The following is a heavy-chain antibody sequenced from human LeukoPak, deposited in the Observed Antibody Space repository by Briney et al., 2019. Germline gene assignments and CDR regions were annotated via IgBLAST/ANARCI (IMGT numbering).Heavy chain of an antibody. J-gene: IGHJ4*02. CDR2: ITYDGSNK. D-gene: IGHD3-22*01. V-gene: IGHV3-30*04. CDR3: ASSYGMSSGPDY. CDR1: GFTFSNYA. Sequence: PGGSLRLSCAASGFTFSNYAMRWVRQAPGKGLEWVAVITYDGSNKYYADSVKGRLTISRDKSKNTLYLQMNSLRTEDTAVYYCASSYGMSSGPDYWGQGTLVTVSS.